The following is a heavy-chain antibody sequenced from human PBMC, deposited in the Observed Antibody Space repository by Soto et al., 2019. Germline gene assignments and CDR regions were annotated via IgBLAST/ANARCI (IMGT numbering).Heavy chain of an antibody. CDR1: GFTFSNYW. CDR2: IYSGGST. D-gene: IGHD2-15*01. V-gene: IGHV3-66*01. J-gene: IGHJ4*02. Sequence: PGGSLRLSCAASGFTFSNYWMHWVRQAPGKGLEWVSVIYSGGSTYYADSVKGRFIISRDDSKNTLFLQMNSLRAEDTAVYYCATAKLLLPWLFDYWGQGTLVTVSS. CDR3: ATAKLLLPWLFDY.